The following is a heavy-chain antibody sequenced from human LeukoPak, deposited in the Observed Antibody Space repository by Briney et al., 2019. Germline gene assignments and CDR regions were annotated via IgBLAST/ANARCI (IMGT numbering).Heavy chain of an antibody. CDR2: ISTDGNYQ. J-gene: IGHJ4*02. V-gene: IGHV3-30*03. Sequence: PGRSLRLSCAASGFTFSSYGMHWVRQALGKGLEWVAVISTDGNYQHYADSVKGRFTISRDNSKNTLYLEMNSLRDEDTAVYYCTRDPEALDYWGQGTLVTVSS. CDR1: GFTFSSYG. CDR3: TRDPEALDY.